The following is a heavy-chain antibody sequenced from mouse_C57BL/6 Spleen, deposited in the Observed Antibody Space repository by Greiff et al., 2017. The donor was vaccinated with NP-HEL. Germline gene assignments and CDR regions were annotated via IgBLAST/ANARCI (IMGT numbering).Heavy chain of an antibody. CDR1: GYTFTSYW. D-gene: IGHD4-1*01. CDR2: IDPSDSYT. Sequence: VQLQQPGAELVKPGASVKLSCKASGYTFTSYWMQWVKQRPGQGLEWIGEIDPSDSYTNYNQKFKGKATLTVDTSSSTAYMQLSSLTSEDSAVYYCARGNWDWFAYWGQGTLVTVSA. V-gene: IGHV1-50*01. CDR3: ARGNWDWFAY. J-gene: IGHJ3*01.